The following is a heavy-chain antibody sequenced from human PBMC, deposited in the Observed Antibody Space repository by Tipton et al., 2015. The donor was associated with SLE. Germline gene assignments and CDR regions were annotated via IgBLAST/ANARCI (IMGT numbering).Heavy chain of an antibody. V-gene: IGHV3-23*01. D-gene: IGHD6-25*01. CDR1: GFTFSNYA. CDR3: ARVGGGMFDF. J-gene: IGHJ4*02. CDR2: ISDSGVNT. Sequence: SLRLSCAASGFTFSNYAMSWVRQAPGKGLEWVSSISDSGVNTYYADSVKGRFTISRDNPKNSLFLQMNSLRAEDTAVYYCARVGGGMFDFWGQGTLVTVSS.